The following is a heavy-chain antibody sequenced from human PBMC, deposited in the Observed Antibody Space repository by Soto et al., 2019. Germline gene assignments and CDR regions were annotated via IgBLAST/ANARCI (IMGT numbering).Heavy chain of an antibody. D-gene: IGHD4-17*01. V-gene: IGHV3-48*02. CDR3: ARDRYGDSQKDY. Sequence: EVQLVESGGGLVQPGESLRLSCAASGFTFSSYSMNWVRQAPGKGLEWVSYISSSGTTIYYADSVKGRFTISRDNAKNSLYLQMKSLRDEDTVGYYCARDRYGDSQKDYWGQGTLFTVSS. CDR1: GFTFSSYS. CDR2: ISSSGTTI. J-gene: IGHJ4*02.